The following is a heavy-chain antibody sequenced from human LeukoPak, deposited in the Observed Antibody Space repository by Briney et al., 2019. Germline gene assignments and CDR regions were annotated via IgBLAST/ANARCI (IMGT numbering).Heavy chain of an antibody. D-gene: IGHD6-19*01. V-gene: IGHV3-30-3*01. J-gene: IGHJ4*02. CDR2: ISFDGSTK. CDR1: GFNFSTSA. CDR3: ARRLAEGSLPK. Sequence: QPGRSLGLSCAAPGFNFSTSALNWVRQAPGKGLEWVAVISFDGSTKYYADSVKGRFTISRDNSQNTLYLHIHDVKSPNTLVEYCARRLAEGSLPKWGQGTRVTVAS.